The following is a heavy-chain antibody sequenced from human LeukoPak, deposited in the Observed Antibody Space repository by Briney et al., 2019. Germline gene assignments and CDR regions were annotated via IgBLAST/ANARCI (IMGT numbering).Heavy chain of an antibody. V-gene: IGHV4-39*07. D-gene: IGHD2-15*01. CDR1: GGSISSSSYY. J-gene: IGHJ5*02. CDR2: IYYSGST. Sequence: SETLSLTCTVSGGSISSSSYYWGWLRQPPGKGLEWIGSIYYSGSTYYNPSLKSRVTISVDTSKNQFSLKLSSVTAADTAVYYCARGGRYCSGGSCYWNWFDPWGQGTLVTVSS. CDR3: ARGGRYCSGGSCYWNWFDP.